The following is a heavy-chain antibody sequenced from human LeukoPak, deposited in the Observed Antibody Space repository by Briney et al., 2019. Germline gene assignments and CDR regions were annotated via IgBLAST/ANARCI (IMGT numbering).Heavy chain of an antibody. CDR2: ISDSGGST. CDR1: GFTFSSYA. D-gene: IGHD1-26*01. J-gene: IGHJ4*02. Sequence: GGSLRLSCAASGFTFSSYAMSWVRQAPGKGLEWVSAISDSGGSTYYADSVKGRFTISRDNSKNTLYLQMNSLKTEDTAVYYCTTDRALVVVGATLWGQGTLVTVSS. CDR3: TTDRALVVVGATL. V-gene: IGHV3-23*01.